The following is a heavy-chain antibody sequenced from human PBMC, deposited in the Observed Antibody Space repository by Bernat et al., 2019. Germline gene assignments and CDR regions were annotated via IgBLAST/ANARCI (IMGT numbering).Heavy chain of an antibody. D-gene: IGHD4-11*01. J-gene: IGHJ4*02. CDR3: ARLSHDYTNFDGHFDY. Sequence: QLQLQESGPGLVKPSETLSLTCTVSGGSISSSHYYWGWIRQPPGKGLEWVVSMYYTGSAYYNPPLRSRVTISVDTSKNQFSLKLTSVTAADTAVYYCARLSHDYTNFDGHFDYWGQGALVTVSS. CDR1: GGSISSSHYY. CDR2: MYYTGSA. V-gene: IGHV4-39*01.